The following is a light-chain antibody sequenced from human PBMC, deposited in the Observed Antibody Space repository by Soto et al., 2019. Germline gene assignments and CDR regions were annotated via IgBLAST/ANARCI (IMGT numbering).Light chain of an antibody. J-gene: IGKJ1*01. CDR3: HQYGSSSWT. CDR2: GAS. V-gene: IGKV3-20*01. CDR1: QSVGKY. Sequence: ELVMTQSPATLSLYPEERATLSCRASQSVGKYLVWYQQKPGQAPRLLIYGASSRATGIPDRFSGSGSGTDFTLTISRLEPEDFAVYYCHQYGSSSWTFGQGTKVDIK.